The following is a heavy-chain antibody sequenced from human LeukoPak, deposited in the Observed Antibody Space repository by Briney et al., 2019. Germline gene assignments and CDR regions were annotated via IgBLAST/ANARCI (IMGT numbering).Heavy chain of an antibody. CDR2: INHSGST. CDR1: GGSFSGYY. V-gene: IGHV4-34*01. D-gene: IGHD3-16*01. J-gene: IGHJ6*02. Sequence: SETLSLTCAVYGGSFSGYYWSWIRQPPGKGLEWIGEINHSGSTNYNPSLKSRVTISVDRSKNQFSLKLRSVTAADTAVYYCARGELRLYYYYGMDVWGQGTTVTVSS. CDR3: ARGELRLYYYYGMDV.